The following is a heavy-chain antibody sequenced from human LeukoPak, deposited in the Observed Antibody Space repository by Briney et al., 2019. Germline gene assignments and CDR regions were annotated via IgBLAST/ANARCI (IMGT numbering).Heavy chain of an antibody. Sequence: PGGSLRLSCAASGLTVSSNCMSWVRQAPGKGLEWVSLIYSGGSTYYSDSVKGRFTISRDNSKNMVYFQMNSLRAEDTAVYYCAKTGNPATGDYWGQGTLVTVSS. CDR2: IYSGGST. J-gene: IGHJ4*02. CDR1: GLTVSSNC. V-gene: IGHV3-53*01. D-gene: IGHD1-1*01. CDR3: AKTGNPATGDY.